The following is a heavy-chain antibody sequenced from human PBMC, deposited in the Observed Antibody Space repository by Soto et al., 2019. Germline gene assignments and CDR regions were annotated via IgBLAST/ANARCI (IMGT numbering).Heavy chain of an antibody. CDR1: GFTFTSSA. J-gene: IGHJ5*02. V-gene: IGHV1-58*01. CDR2: IVVGSGNT. CDR3: ADEYSYKKWFDP. Sequence: SVKVSCKASGFTFTSSAVQWVRQARGQRLEWIGWIVVGSGNTNYTQKFQERVTITRDMSTSTAYMELSSLRSEDTAVYYCADEYSYKKWFDPWGQGTLVTVSS. D-gene: IGHD5-18*01.